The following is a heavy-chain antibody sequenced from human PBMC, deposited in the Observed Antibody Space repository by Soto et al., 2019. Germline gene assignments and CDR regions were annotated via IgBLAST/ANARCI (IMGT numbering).Heavy chain of an antibody. Sequence: GSLRLSCAASGFTVSSKYMNWVRQAPGKGLEWVSLINTAGDTHYADSVKGRFTISSDNSSKTLYLQMNSLRADDTAVYYWARSSGDYIESREFDYWGQGTLVTVSS. CDR2: INTAGDT. CDR1: GFTVSSKY. D-gene: IGHD6-6*01. J-gene: IGHJ4*02. CDR3: ARSSGDYIESREFDY. V-gene: IGHV3-66*01.